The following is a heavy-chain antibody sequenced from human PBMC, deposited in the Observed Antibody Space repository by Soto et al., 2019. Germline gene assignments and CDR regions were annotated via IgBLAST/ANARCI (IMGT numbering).Heavy chain of an antibody. CDR3: AKDLYYWSSTWWLSLYY. V-gene: IGHV3-30*18. D-gene: IGHD2-8*02. Sequence: GGSLRLSCAASGFTFSTYVIHWVRQAPGKGLEWVAVISNDASNKFYAESVEGRFTVSRDNSKNTLYLQMNSLRAEDTGVYYCAKDLYYWSSTWWLSLYYCGQGTLVPVSS. CDR1: GFTFSTYV. J-gene: IGHJ4*02. CDR2: ISNDASNK.